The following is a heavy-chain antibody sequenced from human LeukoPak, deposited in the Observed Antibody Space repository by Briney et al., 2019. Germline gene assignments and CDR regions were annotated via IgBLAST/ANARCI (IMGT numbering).Heavy chain of an antibody. CDR3: ARDKFCSDTGSCNIGLFDF. J-gene: IGHJ4*02. CDR1: GGSFSGYY. D-gene: IGHD2-15*01. CDR2: INHRGSS. Sequence: SETLSLTCGVFGGSFSGYYWTRLRQPPGKGLEWIGQINHRGSSHYNPPLRSRVTISVDTSKTQFSLKLTSVTAADTAVYYCARDKFCSDTGSCNIGLFDFWGQGALVTVSS. V-gene: IGHV4-34*01.